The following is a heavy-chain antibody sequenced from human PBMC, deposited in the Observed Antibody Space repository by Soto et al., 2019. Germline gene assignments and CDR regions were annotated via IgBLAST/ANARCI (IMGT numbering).Heavy chain of an antibody. CDR2: IIPILGIA. V-gene: IGHV1-69*02. CDR3: ARAGGGYKAFDI. CDR1: GGTFSSYT. Sequence: QVQLVQSGAEVKKPGSSVKVSCKASGGTFSSYTISWVRQAPGQGLEWMGRIIPILGIANYAQKFQGRVTITADKSTSTAYMELSSLRSEDTAVYHCARAGGGYKAFDIWGQGTMVTVSS. J-gene: IGHJ3*02. D-gene: IGHD1-20*01.